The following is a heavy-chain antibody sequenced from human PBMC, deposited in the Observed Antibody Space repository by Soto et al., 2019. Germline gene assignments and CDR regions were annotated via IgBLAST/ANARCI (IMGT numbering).Heavy chain of an antibody. D-gene: IGHD2-15*01. V-gene: IGHV5-10-1*01. CDR1: GYIFSNYW. J-gene: IGHJ4*02. CDR3: AIHRSPQDGYSYPLFDY. Sequence: PGESLKISCKASGYIFSNYWISWVRQMPGKGLEWMGRIDPSDSSTTYNPSFPRHVTFSVDKHITTAYLQWSSLRASHTAMYSCAIHRSPQDGYSYPLFDYGGQGTLVTVSS. CDR2: IDPSDSST.